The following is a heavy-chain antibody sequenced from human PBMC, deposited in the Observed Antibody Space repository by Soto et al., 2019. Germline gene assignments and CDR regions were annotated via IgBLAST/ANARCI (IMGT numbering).Heavy chain of an antibody. CDR3: ARERNSGSPHPPYYYYYGMDV. V-gene: IGHV3-30*03. CDR1: GFTFSSYG. D-gene: IGHD1-26*01. J-gene: IGHJ6*02. Sequence: QVQLVESGGGVVQPGRSLRLSCAASGFTFSSYGMHWVRQAPGKGLEWVAVISYDGSNKYYADSVKGRFTISRDNSKNTLYLQMNSLRAEDTAVYYCARERNSGSPHPPYYYYYGMDVWGQGTTVTVSS. CDR2: ISYDGSNK.